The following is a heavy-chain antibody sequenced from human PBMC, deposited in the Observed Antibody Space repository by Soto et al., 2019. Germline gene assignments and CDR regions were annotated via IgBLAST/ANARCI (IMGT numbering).Heavy chain of an antibody. CDR1: GGSFRTYA. D-gene: IGHD2-21*01. Sequence: QGQLVQSGAEVKKPGSSVKVSCKASGGSFRTYAINWVHQAPGQGLEWRGGIIPMLAAPTYAQKFQGRLTITADESTTTVYMELSSLTSEDTAVYYCARVGPPSPSVIWFFDLWGRGTLVTVSS. V-gene: IGHV1-69*01. J-gene: IGHJ2*01. CDR3: ARVGPPSPSVIWFFDL. CDR2: IIPMLAAP.